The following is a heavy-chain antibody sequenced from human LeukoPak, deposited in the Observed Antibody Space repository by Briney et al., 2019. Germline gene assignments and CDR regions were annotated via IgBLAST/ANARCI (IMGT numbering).Heavy chain of an antibody. CDR1: GGSISSYY. Sequence: PSETLSLTCSVSGGSISSYYWTWIRQPPGKGLEWIGNIYHSGGTKYNPSLKSRVTISVDTSKNQFSLNLNSVTAADTAVYYCARALDRGYYYFDYWGQGTLVTVSS. V-gene: IGHV4-59*01. D-gene: IGHD2-21*01. J-gene: IGHJ4*02. CDR3: ARALDRGYYYFDY. CDR2: IYHSGGT.